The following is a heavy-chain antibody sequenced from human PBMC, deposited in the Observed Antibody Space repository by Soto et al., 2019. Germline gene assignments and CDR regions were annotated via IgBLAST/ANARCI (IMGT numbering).Heavy chain of an antibody. D-gene: IGHD2-21*01. V-gene: IGHV3-73*01. CDR1: GFNFSGSA. CDR2: IRSKANNFAT. J-gene: IGHJ6*03. Sequence: EVQLVESGGDLVQPGGSLTLSCAVSGFNFSGSAMHWVRQASGKGLEWVGRIRSKANNFATAYVASVKGRFTICRDESSNTTYLHMSRLKSEVTAMYCCTCRYCGNDNCLNYMDVWGKGTTVTVS. CDR3: TCRYCGNDNCLNYMDV.